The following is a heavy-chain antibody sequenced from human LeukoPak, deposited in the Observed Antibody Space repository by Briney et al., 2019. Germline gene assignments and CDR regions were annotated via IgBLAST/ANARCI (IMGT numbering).Heavy chain of an antibody. D-gene: IGHD5-24*01. CDR3: ARDQFGDGYNSFWFDP. Sequence: SETLSLTCTVSGGSISSYYWSWIRQPPGKGLEWIGYIYYSGSTNYNPSLKSRVTISVDTSKNRFSLKLSSVTAADTAVYYCARDQFGDGYNSFWFDPWGQGTLVTVSS. CDR2: IYYSGST. CDR1: GGSISSYY. V-gene: IGHV4-59*01. J-gene: IGHJ5*02.